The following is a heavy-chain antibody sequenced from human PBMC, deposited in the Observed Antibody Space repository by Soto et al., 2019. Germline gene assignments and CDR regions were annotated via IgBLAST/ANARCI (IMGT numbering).Heavy chain of an antibody. CDR1: GYTFTNFG. D-gene: IGHD5-12*01. CDR3: ARDPGSRGGYYYFGFTDYYYYGMDV. V-gene: IGHV1-18*01. CDR2: ISAYNGNT. Sequence: GASVKVSCKASGYTFTNFGISWVRQAPGQGLEWMGWISAYNGNTNYAQNFQGRVTMTADTSTSTAYMELSSLRSEDTAVYYCARDPGSRGGYYYFGFTDYYYYGMDVWRQGTTVTVS. J-gene: IGHJ6*02.